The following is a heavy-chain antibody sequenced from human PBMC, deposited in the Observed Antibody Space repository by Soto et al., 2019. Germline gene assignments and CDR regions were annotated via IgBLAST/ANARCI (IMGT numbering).Heavy chain of an antibody. J-gene: IGHJ3*02. CDR3: RIHSSSSFRAFDI. D-gene: IGHD6-6*01. CDR2: ISWNSGSI. CDR1: GFTFDDYA. V-gene: IGHV3-9*01. Sequence: GGSLRLSCAASGFTFDDYAMHWVRQAPGKGLEWVSGISWNSGSIGYADSVKGRFTISRDNAKNSLYLQMNSLRAEDTALYYCRIHSSSSFRAFDIWGQGTMVTVSS.